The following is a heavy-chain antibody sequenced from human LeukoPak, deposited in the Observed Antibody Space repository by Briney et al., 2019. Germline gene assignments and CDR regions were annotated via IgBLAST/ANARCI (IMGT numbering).Heavy chain of an antibody. J-gene: IGHJ4*02. CDR1: GDSISDTTYY. Sequence: PSETLSLTCTVSGDSISDTTYYWAWIRQSPGKGLEWIGSVYKSGDTYYHPSLKSRVIISVDTSKNQFFLRLNSVTAAGTAVFYCARDQRASYNQWGIFDSWGQGTLVTVSS. CDR2: VYKSGDT. V-gene: IGHV4-39*02. D-gene: IGHD1-14*01. CDR3: ARDQRASYNQWGIFDS.